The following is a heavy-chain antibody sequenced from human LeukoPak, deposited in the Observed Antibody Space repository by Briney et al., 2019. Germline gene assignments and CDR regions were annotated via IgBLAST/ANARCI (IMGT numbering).Heavy chain of an antibody. CDR2: ISSSSSYI. J-gene: IGHJ6*03. D-gene: IGHD3-9*01. CDR3: ARPYRRFDWLSSYFYYYYMDV. V-gene: IGHV3-21*01. CDR1: GFTFSSYS. Sequence: GGSLRLSCAVSGFTFSSYSMNWVRQAPGKGLEWVSSISSSSSYIYYADSVKGRFTISRDNAKNSLYLQMNSLRAEDTAVYYCARPYRRFDWLSSYFYYYYMDVWGKGTTVTVSS.